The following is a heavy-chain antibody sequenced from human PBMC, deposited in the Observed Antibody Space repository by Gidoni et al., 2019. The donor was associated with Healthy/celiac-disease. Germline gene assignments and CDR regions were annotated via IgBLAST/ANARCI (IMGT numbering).Heavy chain of an antibody. Sequence: EVQLVESGGGLIQPGGSLRLSCAASGFTVSINYMSWVRQAPGKGLEWVSVIYSGGSTYYADSVKGRFTISRDNSKNTLYLQMNSLRAEDTAVYYCARGGGVASYSSSFVDWGQGTLVTVSS. D-gene: IGHD6-6*01. CDR2: IYSGGST. J-gene: IGHJ4*02. CDR3: ARGGGVASYSSSFVD. V-gene: IGHV3-53*01. CDR1: GFTVSINY.